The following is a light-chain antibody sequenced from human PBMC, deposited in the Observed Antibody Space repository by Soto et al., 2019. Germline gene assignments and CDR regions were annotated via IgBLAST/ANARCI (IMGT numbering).Light chain of an antibody. CDR2: GAS. CDR3: QQYNNWPTWT. CDR1: QSVSSN. J-gene: IGKJ1*01. Sequence: EIVMMQSPATLSVSQGERATLSCRASQSVSSNLAWYQQKPGQAPRLLIYGASTRATGIPARFSGSGSGTEFTLTISSLQSEDFAVYYCQQYNNWPTWTFGQGTKVDIK. V-gene: IGKV3-15*01.